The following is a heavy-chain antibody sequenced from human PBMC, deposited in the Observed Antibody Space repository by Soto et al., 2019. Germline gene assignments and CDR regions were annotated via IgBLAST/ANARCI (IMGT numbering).Heavy chain of an antibody. CDR3: AKVGRITVDGTVDY. CDR1: GFSFSSYA. D-gene: IGHD6-19*01. Sequence: EVQLLESGGNLVQPGGSLRLSCAASGFSFSSYAMTWVRQAPGKGLEWVSGISGSGGNTYYADSVKGRFTISRDNSKNTLYLQMNSLRAEDTAVYYCAKVGRITVDGTVDYWGQGTLVTVSS. V-gene: IGHV3-23*01. J-gene: IGHJ4*02. CDR2: ISGSGGNT.